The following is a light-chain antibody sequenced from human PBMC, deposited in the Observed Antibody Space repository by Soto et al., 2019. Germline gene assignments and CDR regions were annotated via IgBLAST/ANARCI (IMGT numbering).Light chain of an antibody. V-gene: IGKV3-15*01. CDR3: QQYNYWPYT. J-gene: IGKJ2*01. Sequence: EVVMTQSPATLSVSSGERVTLSCRASQSVRSDLAWYQQKPGQAPSLLIYAASTRATDIPARFSGSGSGTDFTLTISSLQSEDFAIYYCQQYNYWPYTFGQGTKLEIK. CDR2: AAS. CDR1: QSVRSD.